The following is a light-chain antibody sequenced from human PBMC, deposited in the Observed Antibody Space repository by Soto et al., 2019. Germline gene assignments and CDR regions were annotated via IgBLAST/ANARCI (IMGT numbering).Light chain of an antibody. Sequence: QSALTQPASVSGSPGQSITISCTGTSSDIGGYDYVSWYQQHPGKAPKLVIYAVSNRPSGVSYRFSGSKSGNTASLTISGLQAEDEADYYCNSYTSITTLGVFGGGTQLTVL. CDR1: SSDIGGYDY. V-gene: IGLV2-14*01. CDR2: AVS. J-gene: IGLJ2*01. CDR3: NSYTSITTLGV.